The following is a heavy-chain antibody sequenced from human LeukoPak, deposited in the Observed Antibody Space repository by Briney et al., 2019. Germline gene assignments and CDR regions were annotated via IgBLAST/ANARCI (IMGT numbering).Heavy chain of an antibody. D-gene: IGHD4-17*01. J-gene: IGHJ6*02. V-gene: IGHV3-66*01. Sequence: GGSLRLSCAASGFTVSSNYMSWVRQAPGKGLEGVSVIYSGGSTYYADSVKGRFTISRDNSKNTLYLQMNSLRAEDTAVYYCARDSLYGDYRNYYYYYGMAVWGQGTTVTVSS. CDR3: ARDSLYGDYRNYYYYYGMAV. CDR2: IYSGGST. CDR1: GFTVSSNY.